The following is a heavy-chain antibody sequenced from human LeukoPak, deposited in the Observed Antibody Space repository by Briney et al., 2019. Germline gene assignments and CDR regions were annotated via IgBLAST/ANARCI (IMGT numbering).Heavy chain of an antibody. CDR3: GRDFGLVGTKRSFDL. V-gene: IGHV3-11*01. D-gene: IGHD1-7*01. J-gene: IGHJ3*01. CDR1: GFTFTDYY. CDR2: ISGSGTTI. Sequence: GGSLRLSCAASGFTFTDYYMGWIRQARGKGLEWLSYISGSGTTIFYADSVKGRFTISSDNAKNSVDLQMNSLRAEDTAVYYCGRDFGLVGTKRSFDLWGQGTMVTVSS.